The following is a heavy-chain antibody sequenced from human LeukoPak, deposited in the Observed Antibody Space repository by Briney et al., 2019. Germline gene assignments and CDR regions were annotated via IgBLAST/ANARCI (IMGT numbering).Heavy chain of an antibody. Sequence: ASVKVSCKASGYTFTDYYMHWVRQAPGQGLEWMGWINPNSGYTNYAQGFQGRVTMTRDTSISTAYLDLSGLRSDDTAVFYCAREGAEGAVLDYWGQGTLVTVSS. CDR3: AREGAEGAVLDY. D-gene: IGHD1-26*01. CDR1: GYTFTDYY. V-gene: IGHV1-2*02. J-gene: IGHJ4*02. CDR2: INPNSGYT.